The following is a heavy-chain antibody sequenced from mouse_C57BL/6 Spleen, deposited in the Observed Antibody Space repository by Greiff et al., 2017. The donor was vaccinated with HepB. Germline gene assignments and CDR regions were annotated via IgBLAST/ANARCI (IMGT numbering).Heavy chain of an antibody. CDR3: ARDPYYYGSSHWYFDV. CDR1: GFTFSDYY. Sequence: DVQLVESEGGLVQPGSSMKLSCTASGFTFSDYYMAWVRQVPEKGLEWVANINYDGSSTYYLDSLKSRFIISRDNAKNILYLQMSSLKSEDTATYYCARDPYYYGSSHWYFDVWGTGTTVTVSS. D-gene: IGHD1-1*01. J-gene: IGHJ1*03. V-gene: IGHV5-16*01. CDR2: INYDGSST.